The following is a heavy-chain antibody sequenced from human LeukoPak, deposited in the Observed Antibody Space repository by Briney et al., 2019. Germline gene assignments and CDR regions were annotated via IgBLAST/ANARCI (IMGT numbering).Heavy chain of an antibody. CDR3: ATDSLVSSSSDRPLGGFDY. Sequence: ASVKISCKVSGYTFTDYYMHWVQQAPGKGLEWMGLVDPEGGETIYAEKFQGRVTITADTSTDTAYMELSSLRSEDTAVYYCATDSLVSSSSDRPLGGFDYWGQGTLVTVSS. CDR1: GYTFTDYY. V-gene: IGHV1-69-2*01. CDR2: VDPEGGET. D-gene: IGHD6-13*01. J-gene: IGHJ4*02.